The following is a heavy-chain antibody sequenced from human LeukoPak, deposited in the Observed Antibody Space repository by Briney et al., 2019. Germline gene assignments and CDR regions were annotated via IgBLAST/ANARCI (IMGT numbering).Heavy chain of an antibody. CDR2: IKQDGSDR. J-gene: IGHJ4*02. D-gene: IGHD6-19*01. CDR3: VRNLAVAGTCFDS. CDR1: RFTLSTYW. Sequence: PGGSLRLSCAASRFTLSTYWMSWVRQAPGTGLEWVANIKQDGSDRNYVASVRGRFTISRDNAESSLYLQMNSLRAEDTAVYYCVRNLAVAGTCFDSWGQGTLVTVSS. V-gene: IGHV3-7*03.